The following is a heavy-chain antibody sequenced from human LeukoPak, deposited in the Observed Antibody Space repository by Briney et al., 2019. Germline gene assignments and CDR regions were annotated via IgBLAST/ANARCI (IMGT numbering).Heavy chain of an antibody. CDR1: GFTFSSST. CDR3: AARPGDYITFDI. D-gene: IGHD3-3*01. V-gene: IGHV1-58*01. CDR2: IVVGSGGT. J-gene: IGHJ3*02. Sequence: SVKVSCKTSGFTFSSSTVQWVRQARGQGLEWIGWIVVGSGGTNYAQKFQERVTITRDMSTNTAYMDLSSLRSEDTALYYCAARPGDYITFDIWGQGTMVTVSS.